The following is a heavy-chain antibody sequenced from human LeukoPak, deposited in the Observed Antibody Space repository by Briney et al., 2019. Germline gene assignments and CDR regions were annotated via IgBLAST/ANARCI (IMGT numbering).Heavy chain of an antibody. CDR3: QKTAYDILTGYSDAFDI. J-gene: IGHJ3*02. D-gene: IGHD3-9*01. CDR2: ISSSSSYT. CDR1: GLTFSDYY. V-gene: IGHV3-11*06. Sequence: GRSLRFSCAATGLTFSDYYMSWIRQAPGKELEKVSYISSSSSYTNYAESVKGRFTISRDNAKNSLYLQMNSLRAEDTVFFFRQKTAYDILTGYSDAFDIWGQGTMVTVSS.